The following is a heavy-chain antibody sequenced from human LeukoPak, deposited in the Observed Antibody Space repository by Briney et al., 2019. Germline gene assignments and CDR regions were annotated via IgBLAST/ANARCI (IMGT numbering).Heavy chain of an antibody. CDR2: ISAYNGNT. D-gene: IGHD4-11*01. V-gene: IGHV1-18*01. Sequence: ASVKVSCKASGYTFTSYGISWVRQAPGQGLEWMGWISAYNGNTNYAQKLQGRVTMTTDTSTSTVYMELSSLRSEDTAVYYCARSSNYANWFDPWGQGTLVTVSS. CDR1: GYTFTSYG. J-gene: IGHJ5*02. CDR3: ARSSNYANWFDP.